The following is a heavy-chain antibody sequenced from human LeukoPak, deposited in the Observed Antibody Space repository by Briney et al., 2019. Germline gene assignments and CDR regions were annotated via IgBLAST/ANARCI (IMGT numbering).Heavy chain of an antibody. CDR1: GFTFSRYA. V-gene: IGHV3-64D*09. Sequence: GGSLRLACSASGFTFSRYAMHWVRQAPGKGLEYASGINDNGGRTHYGDSVKGRFSISRDNSKNTLHLQMSTLRAEDTALYYCVKDVGGSYAFDYWGQGILVTVAS. J-gene: IGHJ4*02. D-gene: IGHD1-26*01. CDR2: INDNGGRT. CDR3: VKDVGGSYAFDY.